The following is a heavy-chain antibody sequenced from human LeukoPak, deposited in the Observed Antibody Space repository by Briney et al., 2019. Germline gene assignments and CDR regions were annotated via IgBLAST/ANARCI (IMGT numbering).Heavy chain of an antibody. V-gene: IGHV3-7*01. D-gene: IGHD2-2*01. Sequence: GGSLRLSCAASGFTFDDYGMSWVRQAPGKGLEWVAIMDEYGSDIFYVESVKGRFIISRANARNSLYLQMNNLRAEDTAVYYCARPRGCGSARCNNFDYWGQGTLVTVSS. CDR1: GFTFDDYG. CDR2: MDEYGSDI. J-gene: IGHJ4*02. CDR3: ARPRGCGSARCNNFDY.